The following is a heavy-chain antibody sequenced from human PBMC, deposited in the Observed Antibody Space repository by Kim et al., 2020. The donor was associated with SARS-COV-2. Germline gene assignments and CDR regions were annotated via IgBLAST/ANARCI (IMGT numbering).Heavy chain of an antibody. J-gene: IGHJ4*02. V-gene: IGHV3-53*01. CDR2: IHDAGST. CDR3: SRSTVGAYFDY. D-gene: IGHD1-26*01. CDR1: GSSVRSSY. Sequence: GGSLRLSCAVSGSSVRSSYMTWVRQAPGKGLEWVSAIHDAGSTYYADSVKDRFTISRDIPKDTLYLQMNSLRADDTAVYYCSRSTVGAYFDYWGQGSLV.